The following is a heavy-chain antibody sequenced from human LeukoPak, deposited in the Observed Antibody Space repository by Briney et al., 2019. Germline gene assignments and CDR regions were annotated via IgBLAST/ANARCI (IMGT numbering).Heavy chain of an antibody. CDR1: GGSISSYY. Sequence: PSETLSLTCTVSGGSISSYYWSWIRQPPGKGLEWIGYIYYSGSTNYNPSLKSRVTISVDTSKNQFSLKLSSVTAADTAVYYCARRGLADAFDIWGQGTMVTVSS. CDR2: IYYSGST. V-gene: IGHV4-59*01. D-gene: IGHD3-10*01. CDR3: ARRGLADAFDI. J-gene: IGHJ3*02.